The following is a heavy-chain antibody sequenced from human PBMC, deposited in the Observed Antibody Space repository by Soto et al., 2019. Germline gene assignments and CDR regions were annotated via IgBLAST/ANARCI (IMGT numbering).Heavy chain of an antibody. CDR2: ISGSGGST. D-gene: IGHD6-13*01. CDR1: GFTFSSYA. Sequence: GGSLRLSCAASGFTFSSYAMSWVRQAPGKGLEWVSAISGSGGSTYYADSVKGRFTISRDNSKNTLYLQMNSLRAEDTAVYYCANEKNSSSWYYYYYGMDVWGQGTTVTVSS. J-gene: IGHJ6*02. V-gene: IGHV3-23*01. CDR3: ANEKNSSSWYYYYYGMDV.